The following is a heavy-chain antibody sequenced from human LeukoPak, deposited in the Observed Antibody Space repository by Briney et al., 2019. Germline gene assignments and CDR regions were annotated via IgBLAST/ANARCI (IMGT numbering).Heavy chain of an antibody. CDR3: ARVGDKDIPLKF. CDR2: INPNSGAT. V-gene: IGHV1-2*06. Sequence: ASVKVSCKASGYTFTGYYLHWVRQAPGQGLEWMGRINPNSGATNYAQKFQGRVIMTRDTSISTAYLELSRLRSDDTALYYCARVGDKDIPLKFWGQGTLVTVSS. D-gene: IGHD3-16*01. J-gene: IGHJ4*02. CDR1: GYTFTGYY.